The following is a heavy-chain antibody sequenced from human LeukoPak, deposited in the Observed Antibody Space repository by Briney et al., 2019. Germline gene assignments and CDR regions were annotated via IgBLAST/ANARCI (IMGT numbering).Heavy chain of an antibody. Sequence: GGSLRLSCAASGFTFSSYSMNWVRQAPGKGLEWVSPISSSSSNIYYADTLKGRFTISRDNAKNSLYLQMNSLRVEDTAVYYCARCTTGRTFGSLREIKRSREIDYWGQGTLVTVST. CDR1: GFTFSSYS. V-gene: IGHV3-21*01. CDR3: ARCTTGRTFGSLREIKRSREIDY. CDR2: ISSSSSNI. J-gene: IGHJ4*02. D-gene: IGHD1-1*01.